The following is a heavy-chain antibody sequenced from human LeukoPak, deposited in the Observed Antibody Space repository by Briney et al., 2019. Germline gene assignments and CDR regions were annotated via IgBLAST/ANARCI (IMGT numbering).Heavy chain of an antibody. CDR2: ISSTGRT. CDR3: ARRAPYGSGYAFDI. Sequence: SETLSLTCAVSGGSINSGGYSWSWIRQPPGKGLEWIGYISSTGRTYYNPSLKSRVTISVDTSKNQFSLKLSSVTAADTAVYYCARRAPYGSGYAFDIWGQGTMVTVSS. D-gene: IGHD3-10*01. CDR1: GGSINSGGYS. J-gene: IGHJ3*02. V-gene: IGHV4-30-4*07.